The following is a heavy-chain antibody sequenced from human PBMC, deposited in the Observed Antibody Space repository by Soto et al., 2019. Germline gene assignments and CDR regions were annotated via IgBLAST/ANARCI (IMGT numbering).Heavy chain of an antibody. CDR1: GYSFTNYW. V-gene: IGHV1-69*01. J-gene: IGHJ6*02. CDR2: LIPIFGTA. CDR3: ARDGLQAGMDV. Sequence: PGESLKISCQASGYSFTNYWITWVRQAPGQGLEWMGGLIPIFGTAXYAQKFQGRVTITADESTSTAYMELSSLRSEDTAVYYCARDGLQAGMDVWGQGTTVTVSS.